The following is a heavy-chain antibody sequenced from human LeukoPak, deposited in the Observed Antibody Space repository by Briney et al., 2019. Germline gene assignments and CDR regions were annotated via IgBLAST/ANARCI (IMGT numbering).Heavy chain of an antibody. J-gene: IGHJ6*04. CDR1: GDSTTNNNY. Sequence: SETLSLTCAVSGDSTTNNNYWGWIRQPPGKGLEWIGGIIHSGTTYYTSSLKSRVAVSLDTSRKEVSLRLTSVTSADTAVYYCVKFTQWLLRMDVWGRGTTVTVSS. V-gene: IGHV4-38-2*01. CDR2: IIHSGTT. D-gene: IGHD6-19*01. CDR3: VKFTQWLLRMDV.